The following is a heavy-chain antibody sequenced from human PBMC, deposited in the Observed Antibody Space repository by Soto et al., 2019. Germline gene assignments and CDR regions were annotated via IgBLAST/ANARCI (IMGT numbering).Heavy chain of an antibody. CDR1: GLTFSSYA. Sequence: GGSLRLSCAASGLTFSSYAMSWVRQAPGKGLEWVAAIWYDGGNKYYADSVKGRFTISRDNSKNTLYLQMNSLRAEDTAVYYCARGLVVVAATNYFDYWGQGTLVTVSS. V-gene: IGHV3-33*08. D-gene: IGHD2-15*01. CDR3: ARGLVVVAATNYFDY. CDR2: IWYDGGNK. J-gene: IGHJ4*02.